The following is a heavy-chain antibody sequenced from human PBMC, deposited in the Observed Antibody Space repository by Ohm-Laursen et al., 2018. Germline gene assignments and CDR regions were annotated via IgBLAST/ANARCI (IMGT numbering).Heavy chain of an antibody. Sequence: SLRLSCAASGFIFSNYWMTWVRQAPGKGLEWVANIRKDGGETYYVDSVKGRFTISRDNAKNSLYLQINSLKGEDTAVYFCARDPTFHAFDIWGQGTMVTVS. CDR1: GFIFSNYW. D-gene: IGHD2/OR15-2a*01. CDR3: ARDPTFHAFDI. V-gene: IGHV3-7*01. J-gene: IGHJ3*02. CDR2: IRKDGGET.